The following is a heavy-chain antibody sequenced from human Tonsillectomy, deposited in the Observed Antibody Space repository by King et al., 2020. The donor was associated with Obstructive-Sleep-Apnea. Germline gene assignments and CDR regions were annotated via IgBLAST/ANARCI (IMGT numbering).Heavy chain of an antibody. V-gene: IGHV1-2*02. CDR3: ATVAITTPTYYFDY. CDR2: NNPNSGGT. CDR1: GYTFTDYY. D-gene: IGHD4-17*01. Sequence: QLVQSGAEVKKPGASVKVSCRASGYTFTDYYVHWVRQAPGQGLEWMGWNNPNSGGTNCAQNFQGRVTMTRDTSINTAYMDLSRLRSDDTAVYYCATVAITTPTYYFDYWGQGTLVTVSS. J-gene: IGHJ4*02.